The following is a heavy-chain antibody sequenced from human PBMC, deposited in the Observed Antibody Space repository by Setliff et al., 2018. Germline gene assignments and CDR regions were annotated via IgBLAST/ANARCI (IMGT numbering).Heavy chain of an antibody. CDR2: IGHTGSI. V-gene: IGHV4-38-2*02. D-gene: IGHD2-21*02. Sequence: SETLSLTCTVSGYSISSGYIWGWIRQPPGKGLEWVGNIGHTGSINYNPSLKSRLTISRGTSKNQVSLKLNSVTATDTAVYYCARDLGHGGDSDYWGQGILVTVS. CDR3: ARDLGHGGDSDY. CDR1: GYSISSGYI. J-gene: IGHJ4*02.